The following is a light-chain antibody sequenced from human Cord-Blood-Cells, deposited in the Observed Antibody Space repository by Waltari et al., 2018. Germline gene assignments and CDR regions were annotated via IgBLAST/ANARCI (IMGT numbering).Light chain of an antibody. CDR1: SGHSSYA. Sequence: QLVLTQSPSASASLGASVKLTCTLSSGHSSYAIAWHQQQPEKGPRYLMKLNSDGSHSKGDGILDRFAGSSSGDERYLTISSLQSEDEADYYCQTWGTGIRVFGGGTKLTVL. CDR3: QTWGTGIRV. V-gene: IGLV4-69*01. J-gene: IGLJ3*02. CDR2: LNSDGSH.